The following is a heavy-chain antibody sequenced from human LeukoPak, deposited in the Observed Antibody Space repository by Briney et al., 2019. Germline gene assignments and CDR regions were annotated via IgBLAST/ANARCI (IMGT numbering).Heavy chain of an antibody. CDR1: GGSISSSSYY. V-gene: IGHV3-23*01. Sequence: PSETLSLTCTVSGGSISSSSYYWGWIRQPPGKGLEWVSIISGSTTFYADSVKGRFTISKDNSKNTLYLQMNSLRAEDTAVYYCAKRGGGPRIPHTYYFDYWGHGTLVTVSS. CDR3: AKRGGGPRIPHTYYFDY. J-gene: IGHJ4*01. CDR2: ISGSTT. D-gene: IGHD3-16*01.